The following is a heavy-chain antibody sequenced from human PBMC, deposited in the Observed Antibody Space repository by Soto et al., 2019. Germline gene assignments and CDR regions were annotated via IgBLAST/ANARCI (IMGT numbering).Heavy chain of an antibody. Sequence: GGSPRLSCAASGFTFSSYAMSWVRQAPGKGLEWVSAISGSGGSTYYADSVKGRFTISRDNSKNTLYLQMNSLRAEDTAVYYCAKDRVGLFPTPENYYDSSGYHYDFDYWGQGTLVTVSS. D-gene: IGHD3-22*01. CDR3: AKDRVGLFPTPENYYDSSGYHYDFDY. CDR1: GFTFSSYA. V-gene: IGHV3-23*01. CDR2: ISGSGGST. J-gene: IGHJ4*02.